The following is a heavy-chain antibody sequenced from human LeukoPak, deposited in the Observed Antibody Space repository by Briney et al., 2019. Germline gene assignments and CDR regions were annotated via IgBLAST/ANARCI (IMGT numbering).Heavy chain of an antibody. Sequence: SVKASCKASGGTFSSYTISWVRQAPGQGLEWMGRIIPILGIANYAQKFQGRVTITADKSTSTAYMELSSLRSEDTAVYYCARDAASSTSRGWFDPWGQGTLVTVS. D-gene: IGHD2-2*01. CDR2: IIPILGIA. CDR1: GGTFSSYT. CDR3: ARDAASSTSRGWFDP. J-gene: IGHJ5*02. V-gene: IGHV1-69*04.